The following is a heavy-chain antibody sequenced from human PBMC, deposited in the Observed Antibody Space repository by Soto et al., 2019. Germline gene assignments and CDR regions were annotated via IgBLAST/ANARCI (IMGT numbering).Heavy chain of an antibody. CDR1: GGSISRHY. J-gene: IGHJ4*02. V-gene: IGHV4-59*08. CDR2: IDYSGST. CDR3: ARLDGYAHYFAY. Sequence: QLQLPGSGPGLVKPSATLALTCTVDGGSISRHYWSWIRQPPGQGLECIGNIDYSGSTNYNPSLKSQVTISVDKYKSQFSLRLSSVTAADTAVYFCARLDGYAHYFAYWGQGARFTVSS. D-gene: IGHD5-12*01.